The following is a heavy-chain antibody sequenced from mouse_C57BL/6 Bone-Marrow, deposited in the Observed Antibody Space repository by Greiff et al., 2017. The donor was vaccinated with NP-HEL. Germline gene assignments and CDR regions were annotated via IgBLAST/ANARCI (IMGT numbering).Heavy chain of an antibody. CDR2: INPNNGGT. D-gene: IGHD2-3*01. CDR1: GYTFTDYY. CDR3: ARWRWLPYYFDY. Sequence: EVQLQQSGPELVKPGASVKISCKASGYTFTDYYMNWVKQSHGKSLEWIGDINPNNGGTSYNQKFKGKAILTVDKSSSTAYMELRSLTPEDSAVYYCARWRWLPYYFDYWGQGTTLTVSS. V-gene: IGHV1-26*01. J-gene: IGHJ2*01.